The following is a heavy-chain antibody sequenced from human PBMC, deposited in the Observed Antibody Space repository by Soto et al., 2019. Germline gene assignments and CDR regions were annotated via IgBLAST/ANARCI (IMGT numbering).Heavy chain of an antibody. J-gene: IGHJ4*02. Sequence: QLQLQESGSGLVKPSQTLSLTCAVSGGSISSGGYSWSWIRQPPGKGLEWIGYIYHSGSTYYNPSLQRRVTTSVDRSKTQFSLKLSSVTAADTAVYYCAAGGGLPRYYWGQGTLVTVSS. CDR3: AAGGGLPRYY. CDR1: GGSISSGGYS. V-gene: IGHV4-30-2*01. D-gene: IGHD5-12*01. CDR2: IYHSGST.